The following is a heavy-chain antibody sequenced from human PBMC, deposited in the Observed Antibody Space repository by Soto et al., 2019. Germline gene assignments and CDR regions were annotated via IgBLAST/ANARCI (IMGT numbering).Heavy chain of an antibody. V-gene: IGHV3-23*01. CDR1: GFTFTSYA. CDR3: AKWRAARPGGQLDP. J-gene: IGHJ5*02. CDR2: ISGSGGMT. Sequence: GGSLRLSCAASGFTFTSYAMSWVRQAPGKGLEWVSGISGSGGMTYYADSVKGRFTISRDNTKNTLYLQMNSLRAEDTAVYYCAKWRAARPGGQLDPWGQGTLVTVAS. D-gene: IGHD6-6*01.